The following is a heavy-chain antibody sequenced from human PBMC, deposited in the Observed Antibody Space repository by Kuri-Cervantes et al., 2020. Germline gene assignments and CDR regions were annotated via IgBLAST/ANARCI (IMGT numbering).Heavy chain of an antibody. V-gene: IGHV4-34*01. CDR1: VESLSGYS. CDR3: ARGFSRGWYYFDY. Sequence: GSLRLSCAVYVESLSGYSWTWIRQPPGKGLEWIGEVNHSGSTNYNPSLKSRVTISVDTSKNQFSLKLSSVTAADTAVYYCARGFSRGWYYFDYCGQGTLVTVSS. J-gene: IGHJ4*02. CDR2: VNHSGST. D-gene: IGHD6-19*01.